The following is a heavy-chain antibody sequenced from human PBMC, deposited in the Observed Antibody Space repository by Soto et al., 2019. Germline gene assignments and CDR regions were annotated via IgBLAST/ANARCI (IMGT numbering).Heavy chain of an antibody. V-gene: IGHV1-69*06. CDR2: IMPRFNSA. CDR1: GDTFDNYA. CDR3: VASAFVSGVSGYFHLAF. J-gene: IGHJ4*02. Sequence: SVKVSCKSSGDTFDNYAISWVRQAPGQGLEWMGGIMPRFNSASYAQRSRAGCTISADKLTGSAYMELRSLTSEDTAVYYCVASAFVSGVSGYFHLAFWGQGTLVTVSS. D-gene: IGHD3-3*01.